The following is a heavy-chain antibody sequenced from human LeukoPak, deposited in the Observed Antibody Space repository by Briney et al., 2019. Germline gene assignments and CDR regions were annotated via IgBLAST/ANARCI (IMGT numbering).Heavy chain of an antibody. CDR3: ALPYGSSWEFDY. CDR2: ISYDGSNK. V-gene: IGHV3-30*04. CDR1: GFTFSSYA. Sequence: GGSLRLSCAASGFTFSSYAMHWVRQAPGKGLEWVAVISYDGSNKYYADSVKGRFTISRDNSKNTLYLQMNSLRAEDTAVYYCALPYGSSWEFDYWGQGTLVTVSS. J-gene: IGHJ4*02. D-gene: IGHD6-13*01.